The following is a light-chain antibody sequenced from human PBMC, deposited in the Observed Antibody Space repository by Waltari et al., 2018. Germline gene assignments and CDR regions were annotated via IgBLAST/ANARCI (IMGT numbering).Light chain of an antibody. Sequence: DIQMTQSPSSVSASVGDRVIITCRSSQAISDWLVWYQHKPGNAPRLLIYTTSTLQGGVPSRFSGSRSGTDFTLSISNLQPEDSATYYCQQANTVPITFGQGTRLDVK. CDR2: TTS. V-gene: IGKV1-12*01. CDR3: QQANTVPIT. J-gene: IGKJ5*01. CDR1: QAISDW.